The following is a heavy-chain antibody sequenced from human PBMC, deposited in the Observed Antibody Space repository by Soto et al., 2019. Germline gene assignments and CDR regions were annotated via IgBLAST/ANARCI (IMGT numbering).Heavy chain of an antibody. D-gene: IGHD3-22*01. CDR3: ARDPHYDSSGYPSGDY. V-gene: IGHV3-30-3*01. J-gene: IGHJ4*02. CDR1: GFTFSSYA. Sequence: QVQLVESGGGVVQPGSSLRLSCAASGFTFSSYAMHWVRQAPGKGLEWVAVILYDGSNKYYANSVKGRFTISRDNSKNTLFLQMNSLRAEDTAVYYCARDPHYDSSGYPSGDYWGQGTLVTVSS. CDR2: ILYDGSNK.